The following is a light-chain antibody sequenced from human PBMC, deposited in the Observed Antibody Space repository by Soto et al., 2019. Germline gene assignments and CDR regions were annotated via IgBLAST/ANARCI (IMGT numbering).Light chain of an antibody. CDR3: LLSYNATYV. J-gene: IGLJ1*01. V-gene: IGLV7-46*01. CDR2: DTT. Sequence: QALVTQEPSLTVSPGVTVTLSCGSSTGAVTNGHYPYWFQQKPGQAPRTLIYDTTNRHSLTPARFSGSLLGGKAALTLSGAQSEDEAEYYGLLSYNATYVFGKGTKVTVL. CDR1: TGAVTNGHY.